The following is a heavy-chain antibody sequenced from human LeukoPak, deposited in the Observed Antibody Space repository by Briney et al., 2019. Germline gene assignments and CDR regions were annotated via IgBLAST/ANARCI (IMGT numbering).Heavy chain of an antibody. CDR1: GESVSSNSAS. CDR2: TYYRSNWYN. V-gene: IGHV6-1*01. J-gene: IGHJ3*02. Sequence: SQTLSLTCAISGESVSSNSASWNWIRQSPSRGLEWLGRTYYRSNWYNDYAVSVKGRININPDTSKNQFSLHLNSVTPEDTAVYYCARDEGRYFDWSRAFDIWGQGTMVTVSS. CDR3: ARDEGRYFDWSRAFDI. D-gene: IGHD3-9*01.